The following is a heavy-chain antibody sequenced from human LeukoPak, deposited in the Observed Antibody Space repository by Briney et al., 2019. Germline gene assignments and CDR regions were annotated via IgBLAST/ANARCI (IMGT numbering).Heavy chain of an antibody. Sequence: GASVKVSCKVSGYTLTELSMHWVRQAPGKGLEWLGGFGPEDGETIYAQKFQGRVTMTEDTSTDTAYMELRSLRSEDTAVYYCATRVVEVITTGPQTEADYWGQGTLVTVSS. D-gene: IGHD3-22*01. V-gene: IGHV1-24*01. J-gene: IGHJ4*02. CDR3: ATRVVEVITTGPQTEADY. CDR1: GYTLTELS. CDR2: FGPEDGET.